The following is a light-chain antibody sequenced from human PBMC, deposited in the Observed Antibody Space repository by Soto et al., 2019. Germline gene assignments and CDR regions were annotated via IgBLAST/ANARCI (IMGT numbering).Light chain of an antibody. CDR1: QSVSSNY. CDR2: GAS. J-gene: IGKJ2*01. V-gene: IGKV3-20*01. CDR3: QQYGSSSQT. Sequence: EIVLTQSPGTLSLSPGQRATLSCRASQSVSSNYLAWYQHKPGRAPRLLIYGASSRATGIPDRFTGSGSGTDFTLTISRLEPEDSAVYYCQQYGSSSQTFGQGTKLELK.